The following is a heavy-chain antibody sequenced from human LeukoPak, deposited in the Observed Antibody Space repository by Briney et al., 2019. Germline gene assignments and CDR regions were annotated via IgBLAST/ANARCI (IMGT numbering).Heavy chain of an antibody. Sequence: NPGGSLRLSXAASGFTFSSYSMNWVRQAPGKGMEWVSSISSSSSYIYYADSVKGRFTISRDNAKNSLYLQMNSLRAEDTAVYYCARVKYYDSSGYYLGYFDYWGQGTLVTVSS. CDR3: ARVKYYDSSGYYLGYFDY. V-gene: IGHV3-21*04. J-gene: IGHJ4*02. CDR1: GFTFSSYS. CDR2: ISSSSSYI. D-gene: IGHD3-22*01.